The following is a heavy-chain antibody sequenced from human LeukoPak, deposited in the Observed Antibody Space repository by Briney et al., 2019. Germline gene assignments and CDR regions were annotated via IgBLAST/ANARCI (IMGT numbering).Heavy chain of an antibody. J-gene: IGHJ5*02. CDR2: INHSGST. CDR1: VGSMRGFY. Sequence: SETLSLTRGDFVGSMRGFYWTWVRQPPGKGLEWIGEINHSGSTNYNPSLKSRVTISIDTSKTQFSLELRSVTAADTAVYYCARGFFLGRAGWLDPWGQGTLVTVSS. D-gene: IGHD7-27*01. V-gene: IGHV4-34*01. CDR3: ARGFFLGRAGWLDP.